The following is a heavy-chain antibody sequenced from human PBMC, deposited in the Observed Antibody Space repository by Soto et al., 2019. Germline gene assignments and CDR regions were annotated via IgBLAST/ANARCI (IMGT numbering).Heavy chain of an antibody. CDR2: IYESGST. J-gene: IGHJ2*01. Sequence: QVQLQESGPGLVKPSGTLSLTCAVSGGSISSSSSNYWSWVRQPPGKGLEWIGDIYESGSTNYNPSLTSRVTISMDKSKNPFSLKVTSVTAADTAVYYCAREVAGIHCYFDLWGRGTLVTVSS. CDR1: GGSISSSSSNY. CDR3: AREVAGIHCYFDL. V-gene: IGHV4-4*02. D-gene: IGHD1-26*01.